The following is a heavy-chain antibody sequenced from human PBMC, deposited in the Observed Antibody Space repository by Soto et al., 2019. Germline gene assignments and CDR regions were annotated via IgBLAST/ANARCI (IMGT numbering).Heavy chain of an antibody. CDR2: INAGNGNT. D-gene: IGHD6-13*01. J-gene: IGHJ3*02. CDR1: GYTFTSYA. V-gene: IGHV1-3*01. CDR3: ARTGQHDAFDI. Sequence: EASVKVSCKASGYTFTSYAMRWVRQAPGQRLEWMGWINAGNGNTKYSQKFQGRVTITRDTSASTAYMELSSLRSEDTAVYYCARTGQHDAFDIWGQGTMVTVSS.